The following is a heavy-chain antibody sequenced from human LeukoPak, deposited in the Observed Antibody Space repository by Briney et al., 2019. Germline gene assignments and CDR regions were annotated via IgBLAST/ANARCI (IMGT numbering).Heavy chain of an antibody. CDR1: VGTFSSYA. J-gene: IGHJ4*02. D-gene: IGHD1-26*01. Sequence: SVKVSCKASVGTFSSYAISCVRQSPGQGLEWMGGIIPIFATANYAQKLQGRVTITADESTSTAYMELSSLRSEDTAVYYCARAIVGASIVPGSFDYWGQGNLVTVSS. V-gene: IGHV1-69*01. CDR3: ARAIVGASIVPGSFDY. CDR2: IIPIFATA.